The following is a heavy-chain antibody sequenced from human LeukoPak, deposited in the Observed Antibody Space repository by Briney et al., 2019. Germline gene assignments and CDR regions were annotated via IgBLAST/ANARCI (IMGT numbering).Heavy chain of an antibody. CDR2: IYHSGST. CDR1: GYSISSGYY. Sequence: ASETLSLTCTVSGYSISSGYYWGWIRQPPGKGLEWIGSIYHSGSTYYNPSLKSRVTISVDTSKNQFSLKLSSVTAADTAVYYCARHGWDYGDYHEAFDIWGQGTMVTVSS. D-gene: IGHD4-17*01. J-gene: IGHJ3*02. CDR3: ARHGWDYGDYHEAFDI. V-gene: IGHV4-38-2*02.